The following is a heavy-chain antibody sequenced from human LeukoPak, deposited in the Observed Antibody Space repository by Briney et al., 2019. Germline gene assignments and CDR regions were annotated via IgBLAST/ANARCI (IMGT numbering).Heavy chain of an antibody. Sequence: SETLSLTCTVSGGSISSFYWNWIRQPPGKGLEWLGYIYYSGSSNHNPSLKSRITISVDTSKNQFSLNLSSVTAADTAVYYCARHRGYSSGLFEYWGQGTLVPVSS. D-gene: IGHD6-19*01. V-gene: IGHV4-59*08. CDR1: GGSISSFY. CDR3: ARHRGYSSGLFEY. J-gene: IGHJ4*02. CDR2: IYYSGSS.